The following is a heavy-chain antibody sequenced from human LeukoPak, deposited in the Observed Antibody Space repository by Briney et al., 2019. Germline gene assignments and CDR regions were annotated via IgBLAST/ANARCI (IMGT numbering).Heavy chain of an antibody. CDR1: GGSISSYY. CDR3: ARLRVEVNSYSYGIAGMDV. V-gene: IGHV4-59*08. J-gene: IGHJ6*02. D-gene: IGHD5-18*01. Sequence: PSETLSLTCTVSGGSISSYYWSWLRQPPGKGLEWIGYIYYSGSTNYNPSLKSRVTISVDTSKNQFSLKLSSVTAADTAVYYCARLRVEVNSYSYGIAGMDVWGQGTTVTVSS. CDR2: IYYSGST.